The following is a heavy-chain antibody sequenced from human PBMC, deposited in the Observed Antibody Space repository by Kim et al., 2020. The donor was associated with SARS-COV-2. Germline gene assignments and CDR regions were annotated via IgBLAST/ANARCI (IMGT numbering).Heavy chain of an antibody. V-gene: IGHV3-23*01. CDR3: AKDNLYTTTTDYYYMDV. J-gene: IGHJ6*03. Sequence: GGSLRLSCAASGFTFKNYAMRWVRQAPGNGLEWVSDISSGSGSTYYTNSVKGRFTISRDNSKNTLFLQMDSLRAEDTAVYYCAKDNLYTTTTDYYYMDVWGKGTTVTVSS. CDR1: GFTFKNYA. D-gene: IGHD3-16*02. CDR2: ISSGSGST.